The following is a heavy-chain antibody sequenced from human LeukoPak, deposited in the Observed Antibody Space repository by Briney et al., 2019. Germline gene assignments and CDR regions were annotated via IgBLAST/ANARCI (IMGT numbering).Heavy chain of an antibody. CDR1: GYSISSGYY. Sequence: PSETLSLTCTVSGYSISSGYYWGWIRQPPGKGLEWIGSIYHSGSTYYNPSLKSRVTISVDTSKNQFSLKLSSVTAADTAVYYCARRAVAFDYWGQGTLVTVSS. CDR2: IYHSGST. J-gene: IGHJ4*02. D-gene: IGHD6-19*01. V-gene: IGHV4-38-2*02. CDR3: ARRAVAFDY.